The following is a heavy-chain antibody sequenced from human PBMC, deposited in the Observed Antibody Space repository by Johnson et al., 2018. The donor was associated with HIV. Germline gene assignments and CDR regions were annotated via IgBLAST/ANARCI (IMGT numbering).Heavy chain of an antibody. CDR1: GFTFSNAW. V-gene: IGHV3-15*01. Sequence: VQLVESGGGLVKPGGSLRLSCAASGFTFSNAWMSWVRQAPGKGLEWVGRIKSKTGGGTTSYAAPVKGRFTISRDDSKNSLYLQMNSLKTEDTAVYYCARDGYSGGFDIWGQGTMVTVSS. D-gene: IGHD2-21*01. CDR2: IKSKTGGGTT. J-gene: IGHJ3*02. CDR3: ARDGYSGGFDI.